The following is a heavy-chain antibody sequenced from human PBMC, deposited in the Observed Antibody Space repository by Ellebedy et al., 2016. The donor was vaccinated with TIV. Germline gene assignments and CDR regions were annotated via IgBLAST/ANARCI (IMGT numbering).Heavy chain of an antibody. CDR1: GFPFINHA. D-gene: IGHD4-11*01. V-gene: IGHV3-23*01. CDR2: ISGSGIYI. J-gene: IGHJ4*02. CDR3: AREMPYQYYSALDY. Sequence: PGGSLRLSCAASGFPFINHALSWVRQAPGKGLEWVAAISGSGIYIEYADSVKGRFTISRDNAKNSLYLEMSSLRDEDTAVYYCAREMPYQYYSALDYWGQGTLVTVSS.